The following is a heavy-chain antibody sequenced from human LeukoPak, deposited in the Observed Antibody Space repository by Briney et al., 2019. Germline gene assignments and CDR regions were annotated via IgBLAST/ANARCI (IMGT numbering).Heavy chain of an antibody. CDR3: AKLIPPVYCSSTSCYGFDY. V-gene: IGHV3-23*01. CDR1: GFTFSSYA. CDR2: ITDSGGNT. D-gene: IGHD2-2*01. Sequence: GGSLRLSCAASGFTFSSYAMSWVRQAPGKGLGWVSAITDSGGNTYYTDSVKGRFTISRDNSTNTLYLQMNSLRAEDTAVYHCAKLIPPVYCSSTSCYGFDYWGQGTLVTVSS. J-gene: IGHJ4*02.